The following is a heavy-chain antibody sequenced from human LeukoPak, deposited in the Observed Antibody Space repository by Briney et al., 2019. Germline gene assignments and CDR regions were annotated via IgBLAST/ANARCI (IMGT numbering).Heavy chain of an antibody. CDR2: INPNSGGT. J-gene: IGHJ4*02. CDR1: GYTFTGYY. D-gene: IGHD3-10*01. CDR3: ATATMVRDVHFDY. V-gene: IGHV1-2*06. Sequence: ASVKVSCKASGYTFTGYYMHWVRQAPGQGLEWMGRINPNSGGTNYAQKFQGRVTMTRDTSISTAYMELSRLRSEDTAVYYCATATMVRDVHFDYWGQGTLVTVSS.